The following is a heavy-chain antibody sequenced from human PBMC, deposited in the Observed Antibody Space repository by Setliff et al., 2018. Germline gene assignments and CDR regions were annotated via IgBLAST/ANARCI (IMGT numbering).Heavy chain of an antibody. Sequence: PSETLSLTCTVSGGSSSSHYWSWIRQPPGKGLEWIGYIHYSGTTNYNPSLKSRVTLSLDTSKNQFSLNLSSVTAADTAVYYCARMSGFLYMDVWGKGTTVTVSS. CDR3: ARMSGFLYMDV. D-gene: IGHD3-3*01. V-gene: IGHV4-59*08. CDR2: IHYSGTT. CDR1: GGSSSSHY. J-gene: IGHJ6*03.